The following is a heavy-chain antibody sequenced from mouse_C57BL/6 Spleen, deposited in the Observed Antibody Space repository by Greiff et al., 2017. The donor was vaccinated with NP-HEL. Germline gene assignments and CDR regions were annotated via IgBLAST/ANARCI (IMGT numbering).Heavy chain of an antibody. CDR1: GFTFSSYA. J-gene: IGHJ3*01. CDR2: ISDGGSYT. D-gene: IGHD2-4*01. Sequence: EVKLMESGGGLVKPGGSLKLSCAASGFTFSSYALSWVRQTPEKRLEWVATISDGGSYTYYPDNVKGRFTISRDNTKNNLYLQMSHLKSEDTAVYYCARDYDNGVGFAYWGQGTLVTVSA. CDR3: ARDYDNGVGFAY. V-gene: IGHV5-4*03.